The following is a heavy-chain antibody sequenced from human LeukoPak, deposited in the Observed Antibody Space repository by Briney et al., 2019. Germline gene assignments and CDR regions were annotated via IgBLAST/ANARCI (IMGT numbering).Heavy chain of an antibody. J-gene: IGHJ4*02. CDR1: GYTFTSYY. V-gene: IGHV1-46*03. CDR3: AGGRAVGVRAGFDY. Sequence: ASVKVSCKASGYTFTSYYMHWVRQAPGQGLEWMGIINPSGGSTTYAQKFLGRVTMTRDTSTSTVYMELSSLRSEETAVYYCAGGRAVGVRAGFDYWGQGTLVTVSS. D-gene: IGHD1-26*01. CDR2: INPSGGST.